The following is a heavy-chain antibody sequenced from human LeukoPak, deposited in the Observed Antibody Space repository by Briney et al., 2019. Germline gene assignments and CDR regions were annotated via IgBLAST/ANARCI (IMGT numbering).Heavy chain of an antibody. D-gene: IGHD2-2*01. CDR1: GYSFTSYW. Sequence: HGESLKISCKGSGYSFTSYWTGWVRQMPGKGLEWMGIIYPPDSDTRYGREFQGQVTISVDESINTAYLQWSSLKASDTAMYYCARSSTYSPYYFDSWGQGTLVTVSS. J-gene: IGHJ4*01. CDR3: ARSSTYSPYYFDS. V-gene: IGHV5-51*01. CDR2: IYPPDSDT.